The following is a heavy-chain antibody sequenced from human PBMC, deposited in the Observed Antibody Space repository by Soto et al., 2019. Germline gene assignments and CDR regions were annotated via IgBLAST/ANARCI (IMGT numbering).Heavy chain of an antibody. CDR1: GDSVSSNSAA. CDR2: TYYRSKWYN. V-gene: IGHV6-1*01. CDR3: AREGRRTALRTYYYYYGMDV. J-gene: IGHJ6*02. Sequence: SQTLSLTCAISGDSVSSNSAAWNWIRQSPSRGLEWLGRTYYRSKWYNDYAVSVKSRITINPDTSKNQFSLQLNSVTPEDTAVYYCAREGRRTALRTYYYYYGMDVWGQGTTVTVSS. D-gene: IGHD5-12*01.